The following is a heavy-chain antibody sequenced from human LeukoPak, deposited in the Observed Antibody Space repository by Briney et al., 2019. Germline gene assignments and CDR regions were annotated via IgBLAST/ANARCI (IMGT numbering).Heavy chain of an antibody. J-gene: IGHJ3*02. CDR3: ARGRQYYDSSGYQSDAFDI. CDR2: ISAYNGNT. D-gene: IGHD3-22*01. CDR1: GYTFTSYG. V-gene: IGHV1-18*01. Sequence: ASVKVSCKASGYTFTSYGISWVRQAPGQGLEWMGWISAYNGNTNYAQKLQGRVTITADKSTSTAYMELSSLRSEDTAVYYCARGRQYYDSSGYQSDAFDIWGQGTMVTVSS.